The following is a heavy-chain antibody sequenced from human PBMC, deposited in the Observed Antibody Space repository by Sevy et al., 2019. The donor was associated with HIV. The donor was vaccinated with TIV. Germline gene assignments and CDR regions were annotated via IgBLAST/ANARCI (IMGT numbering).Heavy chain of an antibody. J-gene: IGHJ4*02. CDR3: ARRYFDF. Sequence: GGSLRLSCVASGFTFDNYWMQWVRQAPGKGLEWVANIRQDGNEIYYADSVKGRFTISRDNAKESLYLQMSNLRVEDTAIYYCARRYFDFWGQGILVTVSS. V-gene: IGHV3-7*01. CDR2: IRQDGNEI. CDR1: GFTFDNYW.